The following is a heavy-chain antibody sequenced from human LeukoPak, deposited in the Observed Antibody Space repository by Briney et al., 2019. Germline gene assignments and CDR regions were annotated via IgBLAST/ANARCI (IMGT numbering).Heavy chain of an antibody. J-gene: IGHJ4*02. Sequence: GGSLRLSCAASGFTFSSYSMNWVRQAPGKGPEWVSSISSSSSYIYYADSVKGRFTISRDNAKNSLYLQMNSLRAEDTAVYYCARDYYGSGSYQPFDYWGQGTLVTVSS. CDR3: ARDYYGSGSYQPFDY. D-gene: IGHD3-10*01. CDR1: GFTFSSYS. CDR2: ISSSSSYI. V-gene: IGHV3-21*01.